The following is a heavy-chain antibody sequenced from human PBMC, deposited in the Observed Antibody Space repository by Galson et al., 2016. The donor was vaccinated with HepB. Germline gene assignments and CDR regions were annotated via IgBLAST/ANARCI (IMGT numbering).Heavy chain of an antibody. Sequence: SLRLSCAASGLTLNNFVINWIRQAPGKGLEWVSIIDDSGDHIYYAESVKGRFTISRDKATNTLYLQMNSLRAEDTALYYCARDRGYRALDLWGQGTTVTVSS. CDR1: GLTLNNFV. D-gene: IGHD3-10*01. V-gene: IGHV3-23*01. CDR2: IDDSGDHI. J-gene: IGHJ3*01. CDR3: ARDRGYRALDL.